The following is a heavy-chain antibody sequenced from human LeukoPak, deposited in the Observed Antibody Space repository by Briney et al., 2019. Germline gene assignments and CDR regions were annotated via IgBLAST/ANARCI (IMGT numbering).Heavy chain of an antibody. CDR2: IYYSGST. D-gene: IGHD6-13*01. V-gene: IGHV4-39*07. CDR3: ARLSPYSSRGADY. CDR1: GGSISSSSYY. J-gene: IGHJ4*02. Sequence: PSETLSLTCTVSGGSISSSSYYWGWIRQPPGKGLEWIGSIYYSGSTYYNPSLKSRVTISVDTSKNQFSLKLSSMTAADTAVYYCARLSPYSSRGADYWGQGTLVTVSS.